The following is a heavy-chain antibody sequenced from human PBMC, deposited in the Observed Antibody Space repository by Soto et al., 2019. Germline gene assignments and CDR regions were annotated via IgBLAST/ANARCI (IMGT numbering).Heavy chain of an antibody. CDR3: SRSLDY. CDR2: IKQDGSEK. CDR1: GFTFSTYW. J-gene: IGHJ4*02. V-gene: IGHV3-7*03. Sequence: EVQLVESGGGLVQPGGSLRLSCAAYGFTFSTYWMDWVRQAPGKGLEWVANIKQDGSEKYYLDSVKGRFTISRDNTKNSLYLQMNSLRAEDTAVYYCSRSLDYWGQGTLVTVSS.